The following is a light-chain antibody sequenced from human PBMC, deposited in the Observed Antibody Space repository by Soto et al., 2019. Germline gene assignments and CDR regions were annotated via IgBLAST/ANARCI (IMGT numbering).Light chain of an antibody. J-gene: IGKJ1*01. Sequence: IVLTQSPATLSLSPGKRASLSCRASQNISNYLIWYQQKPGQAPRLLIYDASNRATGIPARFSGSGSGTDFTLTISRLEPEDFAVYYCQQYGTAPWTFGQGTKVDIK. CDR2: DAS. V-gene: IGKV3-11*01. CDR3: QQYGTAPWT. CDR1: QNISNY.